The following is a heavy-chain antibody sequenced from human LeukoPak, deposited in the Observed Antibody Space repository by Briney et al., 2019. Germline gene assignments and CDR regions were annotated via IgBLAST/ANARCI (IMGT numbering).Heavy chain of an antibody. Sequence: GGCLRLSCVVSGFTFSSYAVHWVRQAPGKGLEWVAVISYDGSNEYYADSVKGRFTISRDNSKNTLYLQMNSLRAEDTAVYYCARVGFGGGTAFDYYYYGMDVWGQGTTVTVSS. J-gene: IGHJ6*02. CDR2: ISYDGSNE. V-gene: IGHV3-30-3*01. CDR1: GFTFSSYA. D-gene: IGHD3-16*01. CDR3: ARVGFGGGTAFDYYYYGMDV.